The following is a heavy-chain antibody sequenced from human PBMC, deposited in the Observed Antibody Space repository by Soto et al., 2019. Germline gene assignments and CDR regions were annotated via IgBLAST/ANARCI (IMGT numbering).Heavy chain of an antibody. CDR1: GGSISSGGYY. CDR3: ASATSDGAFDI. D-gene: IGHD3-10*01. J-gene: IGHJ3*02. CDR2: IYYSGST. Sequence: QVQLQESGPGLVKPSQTLSLTCTVSGGSISSGGYYWSWIRQHPGKGLEWIGYIYYSGSTYYNPSLKHQVTISVDPSMNQFSLQLSSVAAADTAVYYCASATSDGAFDIWGQGTMVTVSS. V-gene: IGHV4-31*01.